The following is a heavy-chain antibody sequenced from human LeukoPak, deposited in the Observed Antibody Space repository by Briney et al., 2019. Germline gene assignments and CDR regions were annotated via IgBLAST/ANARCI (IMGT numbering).Heavy chain of an antibody. V-gene: IGHV3-21*01. CDR1: GFTFSSYS. D-gene: IGHD6-19*01. CDR3: ARDLPVADLPYYSDY. Sequence: GGSLRLSCAASGFTFSSYSMNWVRQAPGKGLEWVSSISSSTSYIYYADSVKGRFTISRDNAKNSLYLQMNNLRAEDTAVYYCARDLPVADLPYYSDYWGQGTLVTVSS. CDR2: ISSSTSYI. J-gene: IGHJ4*02.